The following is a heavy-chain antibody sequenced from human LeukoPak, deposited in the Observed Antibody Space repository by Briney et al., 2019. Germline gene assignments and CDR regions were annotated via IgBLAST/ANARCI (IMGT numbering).Heavy chain of an antibody. D-gene: IGHD6-19*01. CDR1: GFTFSSYA. J-gene: IGHJ4*02. V-gene: IGHV3-30-3*01. CDR3: ARAEYSSGWNHYFDY. Sequence: PGGPLRLSCAASGFTFSSYAMHWVRQAPGKGLEWVAVISYDGSNKYYADSVKGRFTISRDNSKNTLYLQMNSLRAEDTAVYYCARAEYSSGWNHYFDYWGQGTLVTVSS. CDR2: ISYDGSNK.